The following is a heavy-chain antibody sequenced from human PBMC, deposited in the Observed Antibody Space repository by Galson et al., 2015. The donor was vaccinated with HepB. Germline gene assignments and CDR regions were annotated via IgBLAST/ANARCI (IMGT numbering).Heavy chain of an antibody. D-gene: IGHD2-2*01. CDR1: GYTFTSYG. CDR2: IIPIFGTA. J-gene: IGHJ5*02. CDR3: ARGGYCSSTSCGWFDP. V-gene: IGHV1-69*13. Sequence: SVKVSCKASGYTFTSYGISWVRQAPGQGLEWMGGIIPIFGTANYAQKFQGRVTITADESTSTAYMELSSLRSEDTAVYYCARGGYCSSTSCGWFDPWGQGTLVTVSS.